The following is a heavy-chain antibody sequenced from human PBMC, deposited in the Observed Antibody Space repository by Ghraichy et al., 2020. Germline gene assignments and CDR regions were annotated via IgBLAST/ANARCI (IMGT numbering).Heavy chain of an antibody. Sequence: GGSLRLSCVASGFTFSSYNMNWVRQSPGKGLEWVSYITSSSRSIFYADSVKGRFTISRDNAKNSLSLQMNSLRAEDTAVYYCARASRVGRFYDDECRDVWGQGTTVTVCS. CDR2: ITSSSRSI. CDR3: ARASRVGRFYDDECRDV. D-gene: IGHD5/OR15-5a*01. V-gene: IGHV3-48*01. J-gene: IGHJ6*02. CDR1: GFTFSSYN.